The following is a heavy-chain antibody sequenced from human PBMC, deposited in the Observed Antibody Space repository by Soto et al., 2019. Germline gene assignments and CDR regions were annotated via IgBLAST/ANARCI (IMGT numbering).Heavy chain of an antibody. CDR2: INHSGST. V-gene: IGHV4-34*01. J-gene: IGHJ4*02. CDR3: ARLVDREGY. CDR1: GGSFSGYY. Sequence: SETLSLTCAVYGGSFSGYYWSWIRQPPGKGLEWIGEINHSGSTNYNPSLKSRVTISVDTSKNQFSLKLSSVTAADTAVYYCARLVDREGYWGQGTLVTVSS. D-gene: IGHD2-15*01.